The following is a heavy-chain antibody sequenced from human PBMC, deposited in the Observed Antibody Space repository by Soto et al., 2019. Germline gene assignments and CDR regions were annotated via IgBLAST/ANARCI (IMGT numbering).Heavy chain of an antibody. D-gene: IGHD6-13*01. CDR3: ARVSSGHSSSWYPHYYYYGMDV. V-gene: IGHV3-21*01. J-gene: IGHJ6*02. CDR2: ISSSSSYI. Sequence: PGGSLRLSCAASGFTFSSYSMNWVRQAPGKGLEWVSSISSSSSYIYYADSVKGRFTISRDNAKNSLYLQMNSLRAEDTAAYYCARVSSGHSSSWYPHYYYYGMDVWGQGTTVTVSS. CDR1: GFTFSSYS.